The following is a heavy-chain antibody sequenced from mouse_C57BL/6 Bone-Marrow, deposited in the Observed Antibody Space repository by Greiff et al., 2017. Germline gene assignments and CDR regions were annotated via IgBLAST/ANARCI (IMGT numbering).Heavy chain of an antibody. CDR1: GYTFTSYW. D-gene: IGHD2-5*01. Sequence: QVQLQQPGAELVKPGASVKVSCKASGYTFTSYWMHWVKQRPGQGLEWIGRIHPSDSDTNYNQKFKGKATLTVDTAYSTAYMQLSSLTSEDSAVYYCALYYSNPYAMDYWGQGTSVTVSS. CDR3: ALYYSNPYAMDY. V-gene: IGHV1-74*01. CDR2: IHPSDSDT. J-gene: IGHJ4*01.